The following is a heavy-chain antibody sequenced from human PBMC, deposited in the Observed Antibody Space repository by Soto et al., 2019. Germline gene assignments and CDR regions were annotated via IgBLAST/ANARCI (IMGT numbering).Heavy chain of an antibody. Sequence: AVSGGSFSGYYWSWIRQPPGKGLEWIGEINHSGSTNYNPSLKSRVTISVDTSKNQFSLKLSSVTAADTAVYYCARGGHDYGDFGGFDYWGQGTLVTVSS. CDR3: ARGGHDYGDFGGFDY. CDR2: INHSGST. J-gene: IGHJ4*02. D-gene: IGHD4-17*01. V-gene: IGHV4-34*01. CDR1: GGSFSGYY.